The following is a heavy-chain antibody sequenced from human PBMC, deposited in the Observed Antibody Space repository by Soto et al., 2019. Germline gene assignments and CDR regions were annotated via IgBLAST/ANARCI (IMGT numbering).Heavy chain of an antibody. D-gene: IGHD2-15*01. J-gene: IGHJ5*02. Sequence: SVKVSCKASGGTFSTYTFSWVRQAPGQGLEWMGRIIPIFGTPYYAQKFQGRVTITADKSTSTVYMELSSLGSDDTAVYFCARGLECRGYCLDKPTWFGPWGQGTLVTVS. CDR1: GGTFSTYT. V-gene: IGHV1-69*06. CDR3: ARGLECRGYCLDKPTWFGP. CDR2: IIPIFGTP.